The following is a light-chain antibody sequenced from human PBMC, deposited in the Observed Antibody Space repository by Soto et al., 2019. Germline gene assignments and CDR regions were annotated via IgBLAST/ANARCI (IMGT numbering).Light chain of an antibody. CDR3: LQHKTYPRT. CDR1: QSMSRW. J-gene: IGKJ1*01. V-gene: IGKV1-5*01. CDR2: AAS. Sequence: DIQRTQSPSTLSASVGDRVTITCRASQSMSRWLALYQQRPAKAPKRLIYAASSWERGVPSRFSGSVSGTEFTLTISSLQPEDSATYYCLQHKTYPRTFGQGTKVDNK.